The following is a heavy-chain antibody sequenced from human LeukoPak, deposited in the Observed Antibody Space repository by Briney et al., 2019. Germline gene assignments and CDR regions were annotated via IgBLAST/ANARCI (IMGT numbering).Heavy chain of an antibody. CDR1: GFTFSSYA. V-gene: IGHV3-30*03. J-gene: IGHJ4*02. D-gene: IGHD3-10*01. Sequence: PGGSLRLSCAASGFTFSSYAMSWVRQAPGKGLEWVAVISYDGSNKYYADSVKGRFTISRDNSKNTLYLQMNSLRAEDTAVYYCAAGDLLWDLDYWGQGTLVTVSS. CDR2: ISYDGSNK. CDR3: AAGDLLWDLDY.